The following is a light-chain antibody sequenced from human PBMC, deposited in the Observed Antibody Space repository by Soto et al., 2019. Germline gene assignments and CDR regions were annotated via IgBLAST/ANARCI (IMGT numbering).Light chain of an antibody. J-gene: IGLJ2*01. Sequence: QSALAQPASVSGSPGQSITISCTGTRSDVGSYNFVSWYRQHPGAAPQLIIYEVTQRASGISYRFSGSKSGNTASLTISDLQTEDETDYYCCSDAGNNSVIFGGGTKVTVL. CDR3: CSDAGNNSVI. CDR1: RSDVGSYNF. CDR2: EVT. V-gene: IGLV2-23*02.